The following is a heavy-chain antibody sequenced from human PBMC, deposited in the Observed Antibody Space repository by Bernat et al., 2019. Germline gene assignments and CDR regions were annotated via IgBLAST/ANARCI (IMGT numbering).Heavy chain of an antibody. CDR2: ISYDGSNK. J-gene: IGHJ6*02. CDR1: GFTFSSYA. Sequence: QVQLVESGGGVVQPGRSLRLSCAASGFTFSSYAMHWVRQAPGKGLEWVAVISYDGSNKYYADSVKGRFTISRDNSKNTLYLQMNSLRAEDTAVYYCAKDKKGGGWYYGMDVWGQGTTVTVSS. CDR3: AKDKKGGGWYYGMDV. D-gene: IGHD3-16*01. V-gene: IGHV3-30*04.